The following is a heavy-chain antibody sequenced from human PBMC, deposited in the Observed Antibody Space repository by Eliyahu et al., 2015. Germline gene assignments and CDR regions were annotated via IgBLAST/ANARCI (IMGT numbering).Heavy chain of an antibody. V-gene: IGHV4-4*07. Sequence: QVRLQESGPGLLKPSETLSLTCSVSGVSIDSYWSWIRQSPGKELEWIGHIYKSFYASANTEYNPSLRSRVTMSVDTSKSQVSLTLTSVTAADTAVYYCARQVLIVTPGPGRFDAWGKGTLVTVSS. CDR1: GVSIDSY. D-gene: IGHD3-10*01. J-gene: IGHJ5*02. CDR3: ARQVLIVTPGPGRFDA. CDR2: IYKSFYASANT.